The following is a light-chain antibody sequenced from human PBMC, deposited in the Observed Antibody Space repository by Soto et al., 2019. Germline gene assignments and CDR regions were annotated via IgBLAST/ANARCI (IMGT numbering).Light chain of an antibody. Sequence: EIVMTQSPATLSVSPGERATLSCRASQSVSSNLSWYQQKPGQAPRLLIYGASTRATGIPARFSGSGSGTEFTLTISSLQSEDVAVYYCQQYNNWPPWTFGQGTKVESK. J-gene: IGKJ1*01. CDR3: QQYNNWPPWT. CDR1: QSVSSN. CDR2: GAS. V-gene: IGKV3-15*01.